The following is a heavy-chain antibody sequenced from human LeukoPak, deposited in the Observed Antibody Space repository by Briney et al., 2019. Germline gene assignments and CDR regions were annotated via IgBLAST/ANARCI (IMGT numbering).Heavy chain of an antibody. CDR2: IYISGST. CDR3: ARDRGQYSSSVYFDL. J-gene: IGHJ2*01. V-gene: IGHV4-4*07. Sequence: SETLSLTCTVSGGSISSYYWSWIRQPAGKGLEWIGRIYISGSTNYNPSLKSRVTMSVDTSKNQFSLKLNSVIAADTAVYYCARDRGQYSSSVYFDLWGRGTLVTVSS. CDR1: GGSISSYY. D-gene: IGHD6-13*01.